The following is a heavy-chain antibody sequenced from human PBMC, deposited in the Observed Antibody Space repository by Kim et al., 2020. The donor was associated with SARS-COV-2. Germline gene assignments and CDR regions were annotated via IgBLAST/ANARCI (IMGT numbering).Heavy chain of an antibody. CDR2: INHSGST. D-gene: IGHD3-10*01. V-gene: IGHV4-34*01. J-gene: IGHJ5*02. CDR1: GGSFSGYY. CDR3: ARHYGSGSYYKTRWFDP. Sequence: SETLSLTCAVYGGSFSGYYWSWIRQPPGKGLEWIGEINHSGSTNYNPSLKSRVTISVDTSKNQFSLKLSSVTAADTAVYYCARHYGSGSYYKTRWFDPWGQGTLVTVSS.